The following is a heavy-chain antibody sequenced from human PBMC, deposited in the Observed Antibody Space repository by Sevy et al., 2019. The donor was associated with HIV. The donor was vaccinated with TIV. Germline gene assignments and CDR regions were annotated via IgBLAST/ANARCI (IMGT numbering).Heavy chain of an antibody. Sequence: GGSLRLSCAASGFTFSSYWMSWVRQAPGKELEWVANIKQDGSEKYCVDSVKGRFTISRDNAKNSLYLQMIILRAEDTAVYYCARDLESYYDSSGYLVWGQGTLVTVSS. V-gene: IGHV3-7*01. CDR1: GFTFSSYW. D-gene: IGHD3-22*01. CDR2: IKQDGSEK. J-gene: IGHJ4*02. CDR3: ARDLESYYDSSGYLV.